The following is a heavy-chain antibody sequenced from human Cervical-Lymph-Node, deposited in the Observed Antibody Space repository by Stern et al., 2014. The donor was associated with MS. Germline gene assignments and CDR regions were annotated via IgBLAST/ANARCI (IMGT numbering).Heavy chain of an antibody. Sequence: QLHLQESGPGLVKPSQTLSLTCTVSRGSIRSGGYYWSWIRQHPGKGLEWIGHIHYSGNTYYNPSLMRRVIISEDTSKSQFSLKLTSVTVADTAVYYCARMGTSLDYWGLGTLVTVSS. CDR3: ARMGTSLDY. D-gene: IGHD1-14*01. V-gene: IGHV4-31*03. CDR1: RGSIRSGGYY. J-gene: IGHJ4*02. CDR2: IHYSGNT.